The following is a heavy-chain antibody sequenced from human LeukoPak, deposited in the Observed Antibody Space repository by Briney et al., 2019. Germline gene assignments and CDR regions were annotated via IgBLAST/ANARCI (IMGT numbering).Heavy chain of an antibody. CDR2: ITSSSSYI. CDR3: ARSAVAGKNWFDP. CDR1: GFTFSSYS. V-gene: IGHV3-21*01. D-gene: IGHD6-19*01. J-gene: IGHJ5*02. Sequence: SGGSLRLSCAASGFTFSSYSMSWVRQAPGKGLEWVSSITSSSSYIYYADSVKGRFTISRDNAKNSLYLQMNSLRAEDTAVYYCARSAVAGKNWFDPWGQGTLVTVSS.